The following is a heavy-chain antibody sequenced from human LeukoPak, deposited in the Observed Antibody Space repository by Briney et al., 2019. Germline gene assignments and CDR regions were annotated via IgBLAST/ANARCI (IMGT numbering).Heavy chain of an antibody. CDR1: GGSISSGDYY. CDR3: ARDVDYYNAFDI. D-gene: IGHD3-10*01. CDR2: IYYGGST. Sequence: PSETLSLTCTVSGGSISSGDYYWRWIRQPPGKGLEWIGYIYYGGSTYYNPSLKSRVTISVDTSKNQFSLKLSSVTAADTAVYYCARDVDYYNAFDIWGQGTMVTVSS. J-gene: IGHJ3*02. V-gene: IGHV4-30-4*01.